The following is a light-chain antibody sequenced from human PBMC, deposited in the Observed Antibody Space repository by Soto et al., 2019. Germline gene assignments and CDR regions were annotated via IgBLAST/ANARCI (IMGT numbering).Light chain of an antibody. J-gene: IGKJ2*01. CDR3: QQYGPSPMYT. CDR2: GAS. Sequence: EIVLTQSPGTLSLSPGERATLSCRASQTVSSSYLAWYQQKPGQAPRLLIYGASTRATGFPGRFSGSASGTDFTLTISRLEPEDFAVYYCQQYGPSPMYTFGQGTNLEIK. CDR1: QTVSSSY. V-gene: IGKV3-20*01.